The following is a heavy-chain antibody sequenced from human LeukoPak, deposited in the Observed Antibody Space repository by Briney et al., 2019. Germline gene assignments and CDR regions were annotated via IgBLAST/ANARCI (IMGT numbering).Heavy chain of an antibody. J-gene: IGHJ4*02. Sequence: SQTLSLTCAISGDSVSSNSAAWNWIRQSPSRXXXXXXXXXYRSKWYNDYAVSVKSRITINPDTSKNQFSLQLNSVTPEDTAVYYCARDPSGSNRGYYFGYWGQGTLVTVSS. CDR2: XXYRSKWYN. CDR3: ARDPSGSNRGYYFGY. D-gene: IGHD1-26*01. CDR1: GDSVSSNSAA. V-gene: IGHV6-1*01.